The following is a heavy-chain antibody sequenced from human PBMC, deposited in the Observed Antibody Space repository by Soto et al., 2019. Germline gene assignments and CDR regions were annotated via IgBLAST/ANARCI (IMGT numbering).Heavy chain of an antibody. Sequence: GGSLRLSCAASGFTFSSYAMSWVRQAPGKGLEWVSGISGSGGSTYYADSVKGRFTISRDNSKNTVYLQMSSLRAEDTAVYYCAKVAGDIVATNRNHYHYYMAVWGKGTTVTVSS. V-gene: IGHV3-23*01. D-gene: IGHD5-12*01. CDR3: AKVAGDIVATNRNHYHYYMAV. J-gene: IGHJ6*03. CDR1: GFTFSSYA. CDR2: ISGSGGST.